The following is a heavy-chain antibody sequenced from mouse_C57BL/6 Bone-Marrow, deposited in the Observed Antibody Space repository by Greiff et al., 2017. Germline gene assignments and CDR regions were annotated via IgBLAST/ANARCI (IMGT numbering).Heavy chain of an antibody. CDR2: INYDGSST. J-gene: IGHJ4*01. CDR1: GFTFSDYY. CDR3: ARDHYRAMDY. V-gene: IGHV5-16*01. Sequence: EVQVVESEGGLVQPGSSMKLSCTASGFTFSDYYMPWVRQVPEKGLEWVANINYDGSSTYYLDSLKSRFIISRDNAKNILYLQMSSLTSEDTATYYCARDHYRAMDYWDQGTSATVS. D-gene: IGHD2-14*01.